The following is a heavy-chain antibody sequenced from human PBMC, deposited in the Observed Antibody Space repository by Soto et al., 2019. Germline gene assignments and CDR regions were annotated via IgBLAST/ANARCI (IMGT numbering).Heavy chain of an antibody. Sequence: EVQLLESGGGLVQPGGSLRLSCAASGYTFSSYAMSWVRQAPGKGLEWVSAISGSGGSTYYADSVKGRFTISRDNSKNTLYLQMNSLRAEDTAVYYCAKDKGKYPLINWFDPWGQGTLVTVSS. CDR3: AKDKGKYPLINWFDP. D-gene: IGHD2-2*01. J-gene: IGHJ5*02. CDR1: GYTFSSYA. V-gene: IGHV3-23*01. CDR2: ISGSGGST.